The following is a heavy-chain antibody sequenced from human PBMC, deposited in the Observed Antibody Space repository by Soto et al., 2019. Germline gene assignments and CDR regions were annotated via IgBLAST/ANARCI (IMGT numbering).Heavy chain of an antibody. Sequence: QVQLQQWGAGLLKPSETRSLPGAVYGGSLVGNYGGGTGQPQGRGRGGMGEINHSGSTYYNPSLKSRVTISVDRSKNQFSLKLSSVTAADTAVYYCASHCSGGSCSAGVYYGMDVWGQGTTVTVSS. CDR1: GGSLVGNY. CDR2: INHSGST. D-gene: IGHD2-15*01. J-gene: IGHJ6*02. V-gene: IGHV4-34*01. CDR3: ASHCSGGSCSAGVYYGMDV.